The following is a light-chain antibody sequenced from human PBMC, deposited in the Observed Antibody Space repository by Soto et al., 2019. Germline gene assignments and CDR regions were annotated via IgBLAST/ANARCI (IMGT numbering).Light chain of an antibody. Sequence: ELVLTQSPATLSLSPGERATLSCRASLSVSSHLTWYQHIPGQAPSLLIYDASTMASGVPARFSGSGSGTDITLTISGLEPEDFAVYYCQQRSDWPLLFGGGTRVEIK. CDR3: QQRSDWPLL. CDR2: DAS. V-gene: IGKV3-11*01. J-gene: IGKJ4*01. CDR1: LSVSSH.